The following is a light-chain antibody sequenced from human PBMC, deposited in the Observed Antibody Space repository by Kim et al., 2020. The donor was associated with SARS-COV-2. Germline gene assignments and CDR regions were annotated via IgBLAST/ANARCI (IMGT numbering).Light chain of an antibody. CDR3: QQANSFPWT. V-gene: IGKV1-12*01. CDR1: QGISSW. CDR2: AAS. J-gene: IGKJ1*01. Sequence: DIQMTQSPSSVSASVGDRVTITCRASQGISSWLAWYQHKPGKAPKLLIYAASSLQSRVPSRFSGSGSGTDFTLTISSLQPEDFATYYCQQANSFPWTFGQGTKVDIK.